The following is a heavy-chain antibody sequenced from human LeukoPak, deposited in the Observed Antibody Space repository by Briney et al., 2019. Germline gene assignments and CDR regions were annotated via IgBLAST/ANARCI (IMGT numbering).Heavy chain of an antibody. V-gene: IGHV3-23*01. Sequence: PGGSLRLSCAASGFTFSSYAMSWVRQAPGKGLEWVSAISGNGGDIYYADSVKGRFTISRDNSKNTLYLQMNGLRAEDTAVYYCAKAWPELRDEYWGQGTLVTVSS. CDR3: AKAWPELRDEY. D-gene: IGHD1-26*01. J-gene: IGHJ4*02. CDR1: GFTFSSYA. CDR2: ISGNGGDI.